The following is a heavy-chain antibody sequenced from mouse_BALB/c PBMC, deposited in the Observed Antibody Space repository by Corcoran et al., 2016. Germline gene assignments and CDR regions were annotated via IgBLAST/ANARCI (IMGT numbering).Heavy chain of an antibody. D-gene: IGHD2-14*01. CDR3: ARGPYYRWAMDY. Sequence: QIQLVQSGPELKKPGETVKISCKASGYTFTNYGMNWVKQAPGKGLKWMGWINTYTGEPTYADDFKGRFAFSLETSASTAYLQINNLKNEDMATYFCARGPYYRWAMDYWGQGTSVTVSS. V-gene: IGHV9-1*02. CDR1: GYTFTNYG. J-gene: IGHJ4*01. CDR2: INTYTGEP.